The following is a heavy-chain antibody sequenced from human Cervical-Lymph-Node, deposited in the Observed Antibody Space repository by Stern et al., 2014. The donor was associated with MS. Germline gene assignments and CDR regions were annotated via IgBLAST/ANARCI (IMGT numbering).Heavy chain of an antibody. CDR2: INTNGSST. V-gene: IGHV3-74*02. J-gene: IGHJ4*02. D-gene: IGHD6-13*01. CDR1: GFTFDSYS. Sequence: EVQLVESGGGLVQPGGSLRLSCAASGFTFDSYSMHWVRQAPGKVLVWVKRINTNGSSTRLADSVKGRFTISRDNAKNMLNLEMNSLRAEDTAVYYCSGSNWYFFDYWGQGTLVTVSS. CDR3: SGSNWYFFDY.